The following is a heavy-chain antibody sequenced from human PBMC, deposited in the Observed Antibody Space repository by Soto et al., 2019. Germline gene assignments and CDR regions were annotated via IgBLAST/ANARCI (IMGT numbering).Heavy chain of an antibody. CDR1: GFSLSTSGVG. J-gene: IGHJ3*02. V-gene: IGHV2-5*02. CDR2: IYWDDDK. CDR3: AHSFSSAQGDAFDT. Sequence: KESGPTLVKPTQTLTLTCSFSGFSLSTSGVGVGWIRQPPGKALEWLALIYWDDDKRYSPSLKSRLTITKDTSKNQVVLTMTNMDPVDTATYYCAHSFSSAQGDAFDTWGHGTMVTVSS.